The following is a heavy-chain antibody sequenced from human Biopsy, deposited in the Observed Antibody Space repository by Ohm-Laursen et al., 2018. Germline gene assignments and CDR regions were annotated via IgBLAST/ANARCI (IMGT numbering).Heavy chain of an antibody. V-gene: IGHV1-18*01. CDR3: ARDYQPTIITIHYYYYGMDV. Sequence: ATVKISCKASGYTFINYGFSWVRQAPGQGLEWMGWINPYNGDTNYAQKLQGRVTMTTDTSTSTAYMELRSLRSDDTAVYYCARDYQPTIITIHYYYYGMDVWGQGTTVTVSS. CDR1: GYTFINYG. J-gene: IGHJ6*02. D-gene: IGHD2-2*01. CDR2: INPYNGDT.